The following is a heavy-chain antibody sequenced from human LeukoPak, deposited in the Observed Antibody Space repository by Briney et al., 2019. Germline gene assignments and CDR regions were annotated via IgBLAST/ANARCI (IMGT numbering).Heavy chain of an antibody. V-gene: IGHV3-48*04. D-gene: IGHD3-9*01. CDR2: ISISSSTI. CDR3: ARDRTIDWLSPGGYYYYGMDV. Sequence: GGSLRLSCAASGFTFSSYRMNWVRQAAGKGLEWVSYISISSSTIYCADSVKGRFTISRDNAKNSLYLQMNSLRAEDTAVYYCARDRTIDWLSPGGYYYYGMDVWGQGTTVTVSS. J-gene: IGHJ6*02. CDR1: GFTFSSYR.